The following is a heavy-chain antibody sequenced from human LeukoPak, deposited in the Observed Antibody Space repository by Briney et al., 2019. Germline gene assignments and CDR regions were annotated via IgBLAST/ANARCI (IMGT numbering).Heavy chain of an antibody. CDR3: AKDTGNSVRGAPLDY. CDR2: ISWDGGST. Sequence: QPGGSLRLSCAASGFTFDDYTMHWVRQAPGKGLEWVSLISWDGGSTYYADSVKGRFTISRDNSKNSLYLQMNSLRTEDTALYYCAKDTGNSVRGAPLDYWGQGTLVTVSS. J-gene: IGHJ4*02. D-gene: IGHD3-16*01. CDR1: GFTFDDYT. V-gene: IGHV3-43*01.